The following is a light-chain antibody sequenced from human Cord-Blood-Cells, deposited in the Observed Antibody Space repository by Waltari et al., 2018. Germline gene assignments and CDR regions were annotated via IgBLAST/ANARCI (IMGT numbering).Light chain of an antibody. Sequence: DIQMTQSPSTLSASVGDRVTITCRASQSISSWLAWYQQKPGKGPKLLNYKADSLESGVPSRFSGSGSGTEFTLTISSLQPDDFATYYCQQYNSYSYTFGQGTKLEIK. CDR1: QSISSW. J-gene: IGKJ2*01. CDR3: QQYNSYSYT. V-gene: IGKV1-5*03. CDR2: KAD.